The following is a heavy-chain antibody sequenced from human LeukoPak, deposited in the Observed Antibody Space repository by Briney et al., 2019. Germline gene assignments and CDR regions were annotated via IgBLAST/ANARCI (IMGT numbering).Heavy chain of an antibody. CDR2: ISSSSSYT. CDR1: GFTFSDYY. CDR3: ARAGYCSGGSCYYYYYGMDV. V-gene: IGHV3-11*06. J-gene: IGHJ6*04. D-gene: IGHD2-15*01. Sequence: PGGSLRLSCAASGFTFSDYYMSWIRQAPGKGLEWVSYISSSSSYTNYADSVKGRFPISRDNAKNSLYLQMNSLRAEDTAVYYCARAGYCSGGSCYYYYYGMDVWGKGTTVTVSS.